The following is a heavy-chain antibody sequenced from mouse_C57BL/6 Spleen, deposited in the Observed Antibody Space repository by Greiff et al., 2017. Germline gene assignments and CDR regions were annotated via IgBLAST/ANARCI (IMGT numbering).Heavy chain of an antibody. V-gene: IGHV1-26*01. CDR2: INPNNGGT. D-gene: IGHD1-1*01. CDR3: ARGVLPLFDY. CDR1: GYTFTDYY. J-gene: IGHJ2*01. Sequence: EVQLQQPGAELVKPGASVKISCKASGYTFTDYYMNWVKQSHGKSLEWIGDINPNNGGTSYNQKFKGKATLTVDKSSSTAYMELRSLTSEDSAVYYCARGVLPLFDYWGQGTTLTVSS.